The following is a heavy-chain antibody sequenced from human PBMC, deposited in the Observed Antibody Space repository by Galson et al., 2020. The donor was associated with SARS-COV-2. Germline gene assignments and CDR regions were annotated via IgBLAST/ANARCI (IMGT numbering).Heavy chain of an antibody. Sequence: SETLSLTCTVSGDSISSGSYYWGWIRQPPGKGLEWIGSISYSGSTYYNPSLESRVTISVDTSNNQFSLKLSSVTAADTAVYYCARIGPYNAGSFFLYYYYYRDVWGKGTTVTIS. CDR2: ISYSGST. J-gene: IGHJ6*03. V-gene: IGHV4-39*01. CDR3: ARIGPYNAGSFFLYYYYYRDV. D-gene: IGHD3-10*01. CDR1: GDSISSGSYY.